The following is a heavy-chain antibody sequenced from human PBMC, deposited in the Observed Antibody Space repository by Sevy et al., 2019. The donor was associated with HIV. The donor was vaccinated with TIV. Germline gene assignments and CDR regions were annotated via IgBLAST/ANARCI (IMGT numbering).Heavy chain of an antibody. J-gene: IGHJ4*02. CDR2: INPNGGGT. Sequence: ASVKVSCTASGYTFTDYYIHWVRQAPGQGLECMGIINPNGGGTNYAHSFQGRVTMTRDTSTSTVYMELSSLRSEDSAVYYCARVDSCGGDCYYFDYWGQGTLVTVSS. D-gene: IGHD2-21*02. CDR1: GYTFTDYY. V-gene: IGHV1-46*01. CDR3: ARVDSCGGDCYYFDY.